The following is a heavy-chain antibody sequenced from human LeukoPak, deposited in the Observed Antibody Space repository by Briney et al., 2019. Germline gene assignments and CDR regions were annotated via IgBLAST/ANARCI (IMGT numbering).Heavy chain of an antibody. D-gene: IGHD3-22*01. CDR3: ARGDYYESRGYVAAY. CDR2: ISYDGRNS. J-gene: IGHJ4*02. V-gene: IGHV3-30*04. CDR1: GFTFRSYS. Sequence: TGGSLRLSCAASGFTFRSYSMQWVRQAPGKGLEWMAVISYDGRNSYYVDSAKSRFTISRDNSKDTLYLEMNSLRVEDTAVYYCARGDYYESRGYVAAYWGQGTLVTVST.